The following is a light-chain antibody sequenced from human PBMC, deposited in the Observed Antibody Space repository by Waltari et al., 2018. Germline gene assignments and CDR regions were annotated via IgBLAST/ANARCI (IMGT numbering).Light chain of an antibody. Sequence: QSVLTQPPLASGTPGQRVTIPCSGNSSNIGINTVTWYQQLPGTAPKLLIYANYHRPSGVPDRFSASKSDTSASLAISGLQSEDEADYFCATWDDSLNGRVFGGGTKLAVL. V-gene: IGLV1-44*01. J-gene: IGLJ3*02. CDR2: ANY. CDR3: ATWDDSLNGRV. CDR1: SSNIGINT.